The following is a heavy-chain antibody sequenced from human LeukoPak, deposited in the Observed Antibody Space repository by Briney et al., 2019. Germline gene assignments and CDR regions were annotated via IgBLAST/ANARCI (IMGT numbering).Heavy chain of an antibody. V-gene: IGHV3-7*01. J-gene: IGHJ3*01. D-gene: IGHD3-22*01. CDR2: IKQYGSEK. CDR3: ARPLGPHYYDGSGYSN. CDR1: GFSFSRYR. Sequence: RGSLRLPCPDSGFSFSRYRMRRVRQAPGKGTEWVADIKQYGSEKYYVDSVKGRFIISRDNAKNSVYLQMNSLRAEDTAVYYCARPLGPHYYDGSGYSNWGQGTMVTGSS.